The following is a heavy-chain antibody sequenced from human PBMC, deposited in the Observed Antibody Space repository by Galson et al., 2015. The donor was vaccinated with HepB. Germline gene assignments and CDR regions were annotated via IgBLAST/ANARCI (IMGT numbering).Heavy chain of an antibody. V-gene: IGHV1-2*06. D-gene: IGHD3-22*01. CDR3: ARGAVYDSTYYYYMDV. CDR2: INPNSGGT. CDR1: GYTFTGYY. J-gene: IGHJ6*03. Sequence: SVKVSCKASGYTFTGYYMHWVRQAPGQGLEWMGRINPNSGGTNYAQKFQGRVTMTRDTSISTAYMELSRLRSDDTAVYYCARGAVYDSTYYYYMDVWGKGTTVTVSS.